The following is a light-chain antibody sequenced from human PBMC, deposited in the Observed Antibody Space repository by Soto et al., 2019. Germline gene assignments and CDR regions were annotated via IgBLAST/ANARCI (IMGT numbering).Light chain of an antibody. Sequence: QSVLTQPPSVSGAPGQRVTISCTGGSSNIGAGYDVHWYQQLPGTAPKLLIYGNSNRPSGVPDRFSGSKSGTSASLAITGLQAEDDDDYYCQSYDSSRSAGVFGGGTKLTVL. CDR1: SSNIGAGYD. J-gene: IGLJ3*02. V-gene: IGLV1-40*01. CDR3: QSYDSSRSAGV. CDR2: GNS.